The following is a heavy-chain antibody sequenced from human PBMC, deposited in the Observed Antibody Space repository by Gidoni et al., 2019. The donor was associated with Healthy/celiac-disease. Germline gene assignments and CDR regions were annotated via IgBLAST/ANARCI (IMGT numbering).Heavy chain of an antibody. CDR2: ISWNSGSI. J-gene: IGHJ4*02. D-gene: IGHD6-13*01. V-gene: IGHV3-9*01. CDR3: AKIAAAVPFDY. Sequence: SGISWNSGSIGYADSVKGRFTISRDNAKNSLYLQMNSLRAEDTALYYCAKIAAAVPFDYWGQGTLVTVSS.